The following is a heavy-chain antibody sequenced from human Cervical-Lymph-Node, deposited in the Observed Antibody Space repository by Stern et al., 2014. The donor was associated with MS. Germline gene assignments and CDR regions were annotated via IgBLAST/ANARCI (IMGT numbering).Heavy chain of an antibody. D-gene: IGHD3-22*01. J-gene: IGHJ3*02. CDR1: GYTLISHD. CDR3: ARFYYDKSFDI. Sequence: VQLVESGAEAKKTGASVKVSCKASGYTLISHDITWVRQAPGQGLAWMGWISGYNGNTKYAQSLQGRVTMTTNTSSSTAYMELRSLRSDDTAMYYCARFYYDKSFDIWGQGTVVTVSS. CDR2: ISGYNGNT. V-gene: IGHV1-18*01.